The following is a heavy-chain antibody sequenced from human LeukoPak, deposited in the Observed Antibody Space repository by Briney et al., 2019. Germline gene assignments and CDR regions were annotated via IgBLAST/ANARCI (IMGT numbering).Heavy chain of an antibody. D-gene: IGHD6-19*01. Sequence: GESLKISCKGSGYSFTSYWISWARQMPGRGLEWMGRIDPSDSYTNYSPSFQGHVTISADKSINTAYLQWSSLQASDTAMYYCAISLIAVADPFYFDYWGQGTLVTVSS. CDR3: AISLIAVADPFYFDY. V-gene: IGHV5-10-1*01. J-gene: IGHJ4*02. CDR1: GYSFTSYW. CDR2: IDPSDSYT.